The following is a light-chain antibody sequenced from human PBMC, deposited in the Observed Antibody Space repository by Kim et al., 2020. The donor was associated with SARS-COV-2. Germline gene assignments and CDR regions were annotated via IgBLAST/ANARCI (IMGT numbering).Light chain of an antibody. J-gene: IGKJ2*01. CDR1: QSFRSST. Sequence: EVVLTQSPDSLSLSPGETATLSCRASQSFRSSTLAWYQQKPGQAPRLLIYFASSRAIGIPDRFSGSGSGTDFTLTISRLEPEDFAVYYCQQYGVAPYNFGQGTKLEIK. CDR3: QQYGVAPYN. CDR2: FAS. V-gene: IGKV3-20*01.